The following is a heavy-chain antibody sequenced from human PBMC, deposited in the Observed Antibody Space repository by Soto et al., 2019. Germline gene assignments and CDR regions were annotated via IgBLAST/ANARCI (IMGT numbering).Heavy chain of an antibody. CDR3: TSTIFGVVITYYYYGMDV. CDR1: GFTFSSYA. Sequence: GGSLRLSCAASGFTFSSYAMSWVRQAPGKGLEWVSAISGSGGSTYYADSVKGRFTISRDNSKNTLYLQMNSLRAEDTAVYYCTSTIFGVVITYYYYGMDVWGQGTTVTAP. V-gene: IGHV3-23*01. D-gene: IGHD3-3*01. CDR2: ISGSGGST. J-gene: IGHJ6*02.